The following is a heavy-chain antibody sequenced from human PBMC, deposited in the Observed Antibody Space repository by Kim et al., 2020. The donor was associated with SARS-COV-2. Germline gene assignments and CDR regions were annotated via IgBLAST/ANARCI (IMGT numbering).Heavy chain of an antibody. D-gene: IGHD2-2*01. CDR3: AKLARVVVPAHDAFDI. CDR1: GFTFSSYG. CDR2: ISYDGSNK. Sequence: GGSLRLSCAASGFTFSSYGMHWVRQAPGKGLEWVAVISYDGSNKYYADSVKGRFTISRDNSKNTLYLQMNSLRAEDTAVYYCAKLARVVVPAHDAFDIWGQGTMVTVSS. J-gene: IGHJ3*02. V-gene: IGHV3-30*18.